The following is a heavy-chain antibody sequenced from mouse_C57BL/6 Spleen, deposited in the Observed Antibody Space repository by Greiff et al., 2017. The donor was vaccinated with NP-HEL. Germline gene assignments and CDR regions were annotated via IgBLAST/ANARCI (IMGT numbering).Heavy chain of an antibody. J-gene: IGHJ2*01. CDR3: AMGQLTYFDY. CDR1: GYTFTSYT. CDR2: INPSSGYT. V-gene: IGHV1-4*01. Sequence: QVHVKQSGAELARPGASVKMSCKASGYTFTSYTMHWVKQRPGQGLEWIGYINPSSGYTKYNQKFKDKATLTADKSSSTAYMQLSSLTSEDSAVYYCAMGQLTYFDYWGQGTTLTVSS. D-gene: IGHD3-2*02.